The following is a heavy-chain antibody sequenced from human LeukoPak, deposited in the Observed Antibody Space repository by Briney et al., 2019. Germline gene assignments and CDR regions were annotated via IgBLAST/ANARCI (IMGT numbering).Heavy chain of an antibody. Sequence: GGSLRLSCAASGFTFSNYWMSWVRQAPGRGLEWVSGFSGSGGTTYYADSVKGRFTISRDNSKNTLYLQMNSLRAEDTAVYYCANGNRCTSPNCLGYYYFYMDVWGKGTTVTVSS. V-gene: IGHV3-23*01. J-gene: IGHJ6*03. CDR3: ANGNRCTSPNCLGYYYFYMDV. CDR2: FSGSGGTT. CDR1: GFTFSNYW. D-gene: IGHD2-8*01.